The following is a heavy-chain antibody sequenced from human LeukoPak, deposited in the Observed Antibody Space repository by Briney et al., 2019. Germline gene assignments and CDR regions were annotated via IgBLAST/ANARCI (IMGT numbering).Heavy chain of an antibody. Sequence: GGSLRLSCAASGFTFSSYGMHWVRQAPGKGLEWVAVISYDGSNKYYADSVKGRFTISRGNSKNTLYLQMNSLRAEDTAVYYCAKESDFWRTIPDYWGQGTLVTVSS. D-gene: IGHD3-3*01. J-gene: IGHJ4*02. CDR3: AKESDFWRTIPDY. CDR1: GFTFSSYG. V-gene: IGHV3-30*18. CDR2: ISYDGSNK.